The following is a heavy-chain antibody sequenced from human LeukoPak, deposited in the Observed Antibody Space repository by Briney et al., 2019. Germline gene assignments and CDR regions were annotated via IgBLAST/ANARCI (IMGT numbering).Heavy chain of an antibody. CDR1: GYSISSGYY. D-gene: IGHD1/OR15-1a*01. CDR2: INHSGST. J-gene: IGHJ6*03. CDR3: ARGAADRNNYYYYIDV. V-gene: IGHV4-38-2*02. Sequence: PSETLSLTCTVSGYSISSGYYWSWIHQPPGKGLEWIGEINHSGSTNYNPSLKSRVTISVDTSKNQFSLKLSSVTAADTAVYYCARGAADRNNYYYYIDVWGKGTTVTVSS.